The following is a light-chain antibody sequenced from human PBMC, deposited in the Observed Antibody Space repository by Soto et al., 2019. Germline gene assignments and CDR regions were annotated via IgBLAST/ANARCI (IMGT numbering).Light chain of an antibody. J-gene: IGLJ2*01. CDR2: EVT. CDR3: AAWDASLNGVV. V-gene: IGLV2-8*01. Sequence: QSALTQPPSASGSPGQSVTISCTGTSSDVGGYDYVSWYQQHPGKAPKLMIYEVTIRPSGVSDRFSGSKSGTSASLAISGLQSDDEADYYCAAWDASLNGVVFGGGTKVTVL. CDR1: SSDVGGYDY.